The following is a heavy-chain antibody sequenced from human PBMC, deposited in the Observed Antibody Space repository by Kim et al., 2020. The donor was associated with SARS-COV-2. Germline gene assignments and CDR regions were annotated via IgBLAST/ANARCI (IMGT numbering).Heavy chain of an antibody. D-gene: IGHD2-15*01. J-gene: IGHJ4*01. CDR3: ARAGYCSGGTCYTWSDY. V-gene: IGHV1-8*01. CDR1: GYTLTTYD. Sequence: ASVKVSCKASGYTLTTYDLSWVRQAAGQGLEWMGYMNPKTGNTAYAQKFRGRVTMTRNTSISTAYMELNSLTSEDTAVYYYARAGYCSGGTCYTWSDYWG. CDR2: MNPKTGNT.